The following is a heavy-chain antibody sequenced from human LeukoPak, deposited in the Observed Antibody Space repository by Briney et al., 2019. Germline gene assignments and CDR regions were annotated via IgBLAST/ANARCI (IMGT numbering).Heavy chain of an antibody. CDR2: IYYSGST. CDR3: ARDHRSMDV. Sequence: SETLSLTCTVSGGSVSSGSYYWSWIWQPPGKGLEWIGYIYYSGSTNYNPSLKSRVTISVDTSKNQFSLKLSSVTAADTAVYYCARDHRSMDVWGQGTTVTVSS. CDR1: GGSVSSGSYY. J-gene: IGHJ6*02. V-gene: IGHV4-61*01.